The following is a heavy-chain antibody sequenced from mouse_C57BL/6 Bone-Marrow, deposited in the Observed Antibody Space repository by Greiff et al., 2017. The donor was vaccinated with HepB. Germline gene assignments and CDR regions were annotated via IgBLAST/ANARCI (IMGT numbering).Heavy chain of an antibody. CDR1: GFTFSSYA. CDR2: ISSGGDYI. Sequence: EVMLVESGAGLVKPGGSLKLSCAASGFTFSSYAMSWVRQTPEKRLEWVAYISSGGDYIYYADTVKGRFTISRDNARNTLYLQMSSLKSEDTAMYYCTREGIYYYGSSSPYWGQGTLVTVSA. D-gene: IGHD1-1*01. V-gene: IGHV5-9-1*02. J-gene: IGHJ3*01. CDR3: TREGIYYYGSSSPY.